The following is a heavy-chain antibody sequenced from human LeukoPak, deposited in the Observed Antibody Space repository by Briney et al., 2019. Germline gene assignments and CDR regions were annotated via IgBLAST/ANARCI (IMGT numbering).Heavy chain of an antibody. V-gene: IGHV4-30-2*01. CDR2: IYHSGST. CDR1: GGSISSGGYS. J-gene: IGHJ4*02. Sequence: TLSLTCAVSGGSISSGGYSWSWIRQPPGKGLEWIGYIYHSGSTYYNPSLKSRVTISVDRSKNQFSLKLSSVTAADTAVYYCARNDDYGGPFGYWGQGTLVTVSS. D-gene: IGHD4-23*01. CDR3: ARNDDYGGPFGY.